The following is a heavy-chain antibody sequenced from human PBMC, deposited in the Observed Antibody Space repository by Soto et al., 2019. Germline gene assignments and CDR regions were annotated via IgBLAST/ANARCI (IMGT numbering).Heavy chain of an antibody. D-gene: IGHD3-10*01. CDR3: ARDRLWFGDVTFDY. J-gene: IGHJ4*02. Sequence: ASVKVSCKASEYTFTSYDINWVRQATGQGLEWMGWMDPNSGNTGYAQKFQGRVTMTRNTSISTAYMELSSLRSENTAVYYCARDRLWFGDVTFDYWGQGTLVTVSS. CDR2: MDPNSGNT. CDR1: EYTFTSYD. V-gene: IGHV1-8*01.